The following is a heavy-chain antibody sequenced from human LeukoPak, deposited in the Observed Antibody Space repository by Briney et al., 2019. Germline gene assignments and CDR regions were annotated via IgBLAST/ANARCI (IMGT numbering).Heavy chain of an antibody. D-gene: IGHD3-10*01. Sequence: SSTIYYADSVKGRFTTSRDNAKNSLYLQMNSLRAEDTALYYCAKDTFGSGSYHDAFDIWGQGTMVTVSS. J-gene: IGHJ3*02. V-gene: IGHV3-9*01. CDR2: SSTI. CDR3: AKDTFGSGSYHDAFDI.